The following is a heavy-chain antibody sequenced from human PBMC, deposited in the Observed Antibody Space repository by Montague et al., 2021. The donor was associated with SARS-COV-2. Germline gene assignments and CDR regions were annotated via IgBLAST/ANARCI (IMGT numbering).Heavy chain of an antibody. V-gene: IGHV2-70*11. J-gene: IGHJ2*01. Sequence: ALVKPTKTLTLTCTFSGFSLSTSGLCVSWIHQPPGKVLEWLARIDWDDDKYYSTSLKTRLTISKDTSKNQAFLTMTNMDPVDTATFYFARTYGSGRGFDRWGRGTLVTVSS. CDR1: GFSLSTSGLC. D-gene: IGHD3-10*01. CDR2: IDWDDDK. CDR3: ARTYGSGRGFDR.